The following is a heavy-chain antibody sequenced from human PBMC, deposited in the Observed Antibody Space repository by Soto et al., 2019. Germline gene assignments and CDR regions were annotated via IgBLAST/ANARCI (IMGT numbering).Heavy chain of an antibody. J-gene: IGHJ5*02. CDR3: ARDRDLGWFDP. D-gene: IGHD2-21*02. Sequence: PSEILSLTCTVSGGSISNGDYYWSWIRQPPGKGLEWIGYIYYSGSTYYNPSLKSRVTISVDTSKNQFSLKLSSVTAADTAVYYCARDRDLGWFDPRGQGTLVPVSS. V-gene: IGHV4-30-4*01. CDR2: IYYSGST. CDR1: GGSISNGDYY.